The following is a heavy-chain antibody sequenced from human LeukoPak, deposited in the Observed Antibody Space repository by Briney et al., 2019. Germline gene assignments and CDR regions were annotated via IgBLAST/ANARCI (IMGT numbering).Heavy chain of an antibody. D-gene: IGHD3-22*01. V-gene: IGHV4-59*01. CDR3: ARGNSYYDTSGYFPWESFQH. Sequence: PETLSLTCTVSGGSISTYYWSWIRQPPGKGLEWIGYIFYSGSTNYNPSLKSRVTISVDTSKNQFSLKLSSVTAADTAVYYCARGNSYYDTSGYFPWESFQHWGQGTLVTVSS. J-gene: IGHJ1*01. CDR1: GGSISTYY. CDR2: IFYSGST.